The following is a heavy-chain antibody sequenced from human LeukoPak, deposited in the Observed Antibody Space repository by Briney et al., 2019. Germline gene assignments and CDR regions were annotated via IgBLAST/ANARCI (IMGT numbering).Heavy chain of an antibody. CDR1: AFTFSNYA. CDR3: AKGAEDFGDSTTDY. Sequence: GGSLRLSCAASAFTFSNYAMSWFRQAPGKGLEWVSVISGSGGKTYYADSVKGRFTISRDNSRNTVFLQMNSPRAEDTAVYYCAKGAEDFGDSTTDYWGQGTLVTVSS. J-gene: IGHJ4*02. D-gene: IGHD4-17*01. V-gene: IGHV3-23*01. CDR2: ISGSGGKT.